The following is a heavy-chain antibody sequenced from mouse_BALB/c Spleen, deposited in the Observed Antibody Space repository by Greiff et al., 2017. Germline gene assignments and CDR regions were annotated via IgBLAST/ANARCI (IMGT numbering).Heavy chain of an antibody. CDR2: INSNGGST. CDR1: GFTFSSYG. J-gene: IGHJ2*01. V-gene: IGHV5-6-3*01. Sequence: EVKLVESGGGLVQPGGSLKLSCAASGFTFSSYGMSWVRQTPDKRLELVATINSNGGSTYYPDSVKGRFTISRDNAKNTLYLQMSSLKSEDTAMYYCAREMDYWGQGTTLTVSS. CDR3: AREMDY.